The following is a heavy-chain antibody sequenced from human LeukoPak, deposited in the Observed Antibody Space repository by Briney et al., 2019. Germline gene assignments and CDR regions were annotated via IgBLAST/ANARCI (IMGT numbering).Heavy chain of an antibody. CDR1: GGSISSGDYY. CDR2: IYYSGST. J-gene: IGHJ4*02. D-gene: IGHD6-13*01. Sequence: SQTLSLTCTVSGGSISSGDYYWTWIRQPPGKGLEWIGYIYYSGSTYYSPSLKSRATISVDTSKNEFSLRLRSVTAADTAVYYCVRGLGSSWYGDWGQGTLVTVSS. V-gene: IGHV4-30-4*01. CDR3: VRGLGSSWYGD.